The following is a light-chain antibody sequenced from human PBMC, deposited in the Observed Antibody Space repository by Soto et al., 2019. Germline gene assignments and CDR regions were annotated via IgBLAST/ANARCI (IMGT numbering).Light chain of an antibody. CDR2: DVN. V-gene: IGLV2-8*01. Sequence: QSALTQPPSASGSPGQSVTISCTGTSSDVGGYNFVSWYQHHPGKAPKVLIFDVNKRPSGVPDRSSGSKSGNTASLSVSGLQAEDEADYYCSSHAGSENPFVFGAGTKVTLL. CDR1: SSDVGGYNF. CDR3: SSHAGSENPFV. J-gene: IGLJ1*01.